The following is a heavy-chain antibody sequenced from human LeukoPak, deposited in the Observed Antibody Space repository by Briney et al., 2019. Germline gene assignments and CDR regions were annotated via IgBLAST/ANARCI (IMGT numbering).Heavy chain of an antibody. CDR1: GGSISSYY. Sequence: SETLSLTCTASGGSISSYYWSWIRQPPGKGLEWIGYIYYSGSTNYNPSLKSRVTISVDTSKNQFSLKLSSVTAADTAVYYCARDIVYGDYRDAFDIWGQGTMVTVSS. V-gene: IGHV4-59*01. CDR2: IYYSGST. CDR3: ARDIVYGDYRDAFDI. J-gene: IGHJ3*02. D-gene: IGHD4-17*01.